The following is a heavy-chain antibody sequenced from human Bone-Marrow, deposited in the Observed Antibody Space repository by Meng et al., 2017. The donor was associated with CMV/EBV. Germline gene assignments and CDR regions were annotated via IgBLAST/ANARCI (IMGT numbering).Heavy chain of an antibody. Sequence: GGSLRLSCAASGFTFSSYSMNWVRQAPGKGLEWVSSISSSSSYIYYADSVKGRFTISRDNAKNSLYLQMNSLRAEDTAVYYCARDHGQRRYQLLNTNYYYGMDVWGQGTTVTSP. D-gene: IGHD2-2*01. J-gene: IGHJ6*02. CDR2: ISSSSSYI. CDR1: GFTFSSYS. V-gene: IGHV3-21*01. CDR3: ARDHGQRRYQLLNTNYYYGMDV.